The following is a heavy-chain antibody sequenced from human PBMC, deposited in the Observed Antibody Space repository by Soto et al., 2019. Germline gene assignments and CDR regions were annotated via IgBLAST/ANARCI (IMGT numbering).Heavy chain of an antibody. V-gene: IGHV3-23*01. D-gene: IGHD3-3*01. CDR2: IGGSGGST. CDR1: GSTFTSYP. CDR3: AKGGGDYDFWSGYRPDAFDI. J-gene: IGHJ3*02. Sequence: EVQLLESGGGLVQPGGSLRLSCEASGSTFTSYPMSWFARPPGKGREWVPAIGGSGGSTYYADSVKGRFTISRDNSKNTLYLQMNSLRAEDTAVYYCAKGGGDYDFWSGYRPDAFDIWGQGTMVTVSS.